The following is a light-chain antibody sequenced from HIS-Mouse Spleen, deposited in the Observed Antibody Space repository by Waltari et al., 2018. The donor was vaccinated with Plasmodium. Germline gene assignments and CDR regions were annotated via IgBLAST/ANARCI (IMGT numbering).Light chain of an antibody. CDR1: ALPKKY. Sequence: SYQLTQPPSVSVSPGQTARITCSGAALPKKYAYWYQQKSGQAPGLVIYEDSKRPSGIPERFSGSSSGTMATLTISGAQVEDEADYYCYSTDSSGKHRVFGGGTKLTVL. V-gene: IGLV3-10*01. CDR2: EDS. CDR3: YSTDSSGKHRV. J-gene: IGLJ3*02.